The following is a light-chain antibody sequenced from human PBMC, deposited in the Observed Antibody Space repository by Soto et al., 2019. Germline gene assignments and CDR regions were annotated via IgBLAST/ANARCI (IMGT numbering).Light chain of an antibody. CDR3: SSYTSSSTLEVL. J-gene: IGLJ2*01. CDR2: EVS. CDR1: NSDVGAYNY. V-gene: IGLV2-14*01. Sequence: QSALTQPASVSGSPGQSITISCTGSNSDVGAYNYVSWYQHHPGKAPKLMIYEVSNRPSGVSNRFSGSKSGNTASLTISGLQAEDEADYYCSSYTSSSTLEVLFGGGTKLTVL.